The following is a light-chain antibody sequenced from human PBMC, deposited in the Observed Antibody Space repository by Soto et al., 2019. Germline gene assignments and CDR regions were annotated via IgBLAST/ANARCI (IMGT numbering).Light chain of an antibody. CDR2: RAS. CDR1: QSVTST. CDR3: QQYHNLWT. V-gene: IGKV3-15*01. Sequence: EIVLTQSPGTLSLSPGERATLSCRASQSVTSTSLAWYQQKPGQAPRLLIYRASTRATGTPARFTGSGSGTEFTLTITSLQSEDFALYYCQQYHNLWTFGQGTKVDIK. J-gene: IGKJ1*01.